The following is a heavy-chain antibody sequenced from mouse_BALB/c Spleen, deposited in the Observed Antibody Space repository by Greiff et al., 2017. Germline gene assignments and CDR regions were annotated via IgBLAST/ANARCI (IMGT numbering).Heavy chain of an antibody. V-gene: IGHV14-3*02. CDR2: IDPANGNT. Sequence: VQLQQSGAELVKPGASVKLSCTASGFNIKDTYMHWVKQRPEQGLEWIGRIDPANGNTKYDPKFQGKATIPADTSSNTAYLQLSSLTSEDTAVYYCARGGYYVAMDYWGQGTSVTVSS. CDR3: ARGGYYVAMDY. CDR1: GFNIKDTY. D-gene: IGHD2-3*01. J-gene: IGHJ4*01.